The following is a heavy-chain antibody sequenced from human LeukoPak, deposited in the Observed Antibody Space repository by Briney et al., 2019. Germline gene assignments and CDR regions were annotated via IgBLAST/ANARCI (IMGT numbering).Heavy chain of an antibody. CDR2: INPNSGGT. CDR3: ARVLLWFGEGMDV. D-gene: IGHD3-10*01. Sequence: AASVKVSCKASGYTFTGYYMHWVRQAPGQGLEWMGWINPNSGGTNYAQKFQGRVTMTRDTSISTAYMELSRLRSDDTAVYCCARVLLWFGEGMDVWGKGTTVTVSS. V-gene: IGHV1-2*02. J-gene: IGHJ6*04. CDR1: GYTFTGYY.